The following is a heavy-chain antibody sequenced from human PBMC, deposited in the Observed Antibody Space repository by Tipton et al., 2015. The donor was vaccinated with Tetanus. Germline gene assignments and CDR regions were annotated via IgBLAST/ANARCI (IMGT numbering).Heavy chain of an antibody. CDR3: AKEFQRARIRFFDS. D-gene: IGHD2-15*01. J-gene: IGHJ4*02. V-gene: IGHV3-7*04. CDR1: GFNFSSYW. CDR2: IKQDGSKK. Sequence: GSLRLSCAASGFNFSSYWMSWVRQAPEKGLEWVANIKQDGSKKYYVDSVEGRFTISRDNAKNSLYLQMNSLRPEDTAVYYCAKEFQRARIRFFDSWGQGTQVTASS.